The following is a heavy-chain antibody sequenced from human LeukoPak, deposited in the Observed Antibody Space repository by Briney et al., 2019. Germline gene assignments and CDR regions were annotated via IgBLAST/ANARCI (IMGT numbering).Heavy chain of an antibody. Sequence: GGSLRLSCAASGSTFTSYALSWVRQAPGKGLEWVSSISGSGGSTYYADSVKGRFTISRDNSKNTLYLQMNSLRAEDTAVYYCAKDLPNPGTSRHFQYWGQGTLVTVSS. CDR3: AKDLPNPGTSRHFQY. V-gene: IGHV3-23*01. CDR1: GSTFTSYA. J-gene: IGHJ1*01. D-gene: IGHD2-8*01. CDR2: ISGSGGST.